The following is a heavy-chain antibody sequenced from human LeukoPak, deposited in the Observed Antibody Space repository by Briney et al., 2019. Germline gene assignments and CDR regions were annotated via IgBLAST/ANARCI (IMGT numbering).Heavy chain of an antibody. V-gene: IGHV3-48*03. Sequence: GGSLRLSCAGSGFIFSNYEMNWVRQAPGKGLEWVSYISSTGSDIYYADSVKGRFTISRDNAENSLYLQMNSLRAEDTAVYYCARNFGRYYPDDYWGQGTLVTVSS. CDR1: GFIFSNYE. CDR2: ISSTGSDI. CDR3: ARNFGRYYPDDY. J-gene: IGHJ4*02. D-gene: IGHD2-21*01.